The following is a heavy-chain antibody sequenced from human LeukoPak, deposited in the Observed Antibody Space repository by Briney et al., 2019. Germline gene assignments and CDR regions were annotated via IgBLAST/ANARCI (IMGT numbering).Heavy chain of an antibody. CDR2: IYYSGST. J-gene: IGHJ4*02. CDR3: ARTQLKGSIAARLDFDY. CDR1: GGSISSSSYY. V-gene: IGHV4-39*01. Sequence: SETLSLTCTVSGGSISSSSYYWGWIRQPPGKGLEWIGSIYYSGSTYYNPSLKSRVTISVDTSKNQFSLKLSSVTAADTAVYYCARTQLKGSIAARLDFDYWGQGTLVTVSS. D-gene: IGHD6-6*01.